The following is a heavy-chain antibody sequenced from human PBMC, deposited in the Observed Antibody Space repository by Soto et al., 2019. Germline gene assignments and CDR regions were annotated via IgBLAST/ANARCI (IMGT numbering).Heavy chain of an antibody. CDR1: GFTFSSYA. CDR2: ISGSGGTK. V-gene: IGHV3-23*01. D-gene: IGHD1-26*01. Sequence: EVQLLESGGGLVQPGGSLRLSWAASGFTFSSYAMSWVRQAPGKGLEWVSAISGSGGTKYYADSVKGRFTISRDNSKNTLYLQMNSLRAEDTAVYYCAKDRLGATPYYFDYWGQGPVVTVSS. J-gene: IGHJ4*02. CDR3: AKDRLGATPYYFDY.